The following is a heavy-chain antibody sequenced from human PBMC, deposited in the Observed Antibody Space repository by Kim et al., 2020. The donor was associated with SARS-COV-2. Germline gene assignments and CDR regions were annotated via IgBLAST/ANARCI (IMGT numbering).Heavy chain of an antibody. Sequence: GSPDYNPSLRSRLTLSVETSKNQFSLRLSSVTAADTAVYYCLYYNNGWYTWGQGTLVTVSS. J-gene: IGHJ4*02. CDR2: GSP. CDR3: LYYNNGWYT. D-gene: IGHD6-19*01. V-gene: IGHV4-59*04.